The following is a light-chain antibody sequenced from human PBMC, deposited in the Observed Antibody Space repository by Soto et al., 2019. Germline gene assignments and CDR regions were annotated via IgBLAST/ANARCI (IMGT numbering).Light chain of an antibody. J-gene: IGKJ5*01. CDR1: QSVSSSY. Sequence: EIVLTQSPGTLSLSPGERATLSCRASQSVSSSYLAWYQQKPGQPPRLLIYGASGRATGIPDRFSGSGSGTDLTLTISRLEPEDFAVYYFQQYGSSPPVTFGQGTRLEIK. CDR3: QQYGSSPPVT. CDR2: GAS. V-gene: IGKV3-20*01.